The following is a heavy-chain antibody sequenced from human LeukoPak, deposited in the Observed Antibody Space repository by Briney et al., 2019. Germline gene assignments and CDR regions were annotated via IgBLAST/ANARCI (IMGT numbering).Heavy chain of an antibody. D-gene: IGHD6-19*01. CDR1: GGSIGSYY. CDR2: IYYTGST. V-gene: IGHV4-59*01. CDR3: ARSVSGRGDAFDI. Sequence: PSETLSLTCTVSGGSIGSYYWSWIRQPPGKGLEWIAYIYYTGSTDYYPSLKSRATISVDTFKNQFSLKLSSVTAADTAVYYCARSVSGRGDAFDIWGQGTMVTVSS. J-gene: IGHJ3*02.